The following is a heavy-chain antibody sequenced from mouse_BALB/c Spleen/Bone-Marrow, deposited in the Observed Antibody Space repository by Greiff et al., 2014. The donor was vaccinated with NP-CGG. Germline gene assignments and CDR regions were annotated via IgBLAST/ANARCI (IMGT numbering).Heavy chain of an antibody. V-gene: IGHV14-3*02. CDR2: IDPANGNT. Sequence: VQLQQSGAELVKPGASVKLSCTASGFNIKDTYMHWVKQRPEQGLEWIGRIDPANGNTKYDPKFQGKATITADTSSNTAYLQLSSLTSEDTAVYYCAKYYYGNSLFAYWGRGTLVTVSA. D-gene: IGHD1-1*01. J-gene: IGHJ3*01. CDR1: GFNIKDTY. CDR3: AKYYYGNSLFAY.